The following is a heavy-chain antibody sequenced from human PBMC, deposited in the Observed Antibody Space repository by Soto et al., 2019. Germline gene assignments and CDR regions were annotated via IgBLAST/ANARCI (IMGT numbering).Heavy chain of an antibody. Sequence: EVQLVETGGGLIQPGGSLRLSCAASGLSVGSNYMNWVRQAPGKGLEWVSILYSGGSTYYADSVKGRFSISRDNSRNTRYIQINSLRAEDTALYYCTRSATADDALDIWGQGTTVIVSS. J-gene: IGHJ3*02. V-gene: IGHV3-53*02. CDR3: TRSATADDALDI. CDR2: LYSGGST. CDR1: GLSVGSNY. D-gene: IGHD5-18*01.